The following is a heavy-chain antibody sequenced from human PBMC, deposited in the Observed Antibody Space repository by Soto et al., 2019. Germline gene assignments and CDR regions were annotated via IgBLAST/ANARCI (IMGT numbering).Heavy chain of an antibody. CDR2: INPDGSAT. V-gene: IGHV3-74*01. J-gene: IGHJ4*02. CDR3: GRGGSDSPMAPGY. D-gene: IGHD5-18*01. Sequence: GSLRLSCAASGFTFSSYWMHWVRQAPGKGLVWVSRINPDGSATNYTDSVKGRFTISRDNAKNTLYLQMNSLRAEDTAVFYCGRGGSDSPMAPGYWGQGTLVTVSS. CDR1: GFTFSSYW.